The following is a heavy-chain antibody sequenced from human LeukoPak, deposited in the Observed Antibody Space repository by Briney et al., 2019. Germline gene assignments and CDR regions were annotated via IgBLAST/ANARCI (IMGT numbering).Heavy chain of an antibody. Sequence: PSETLSLTCAVYGGSFSGYYWSWIRQPPGKGLEWIGEINHSGSTNYNPSLKSRVTISVDTSKNQFSLKLSSVTAADTAVYYCARWYYYGSGSDAFDIWGQGTMVTVSS. J-gene: IGHJ3*02. D-gene: IGHD3-10*01. V-gene: IGHV4-34*01. CDR3: ARWYYYGSGSDAFDI. CDR2: INHSGST. CDR1: GGSFSGYY.